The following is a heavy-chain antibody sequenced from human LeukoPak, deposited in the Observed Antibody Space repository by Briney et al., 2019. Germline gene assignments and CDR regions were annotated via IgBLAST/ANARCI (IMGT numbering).Heavy chain of an antibody. D-gene: IGHD2-15*01. Sequence: TGGPLRPPCTASEFPFGDSTMSWAGKAQGKGLDCGGIIRSEDYGATTEYAAFVKGIFTISGDYSKSMAYLQMNSLKAEATAMYYCTRDGGSLDYWGQGTLVTVSS. J-gene: IGHJ4*02. CDR1: EFPFGDST. V-gene: IGHV3-49*04. CDR3: TRDGGSLDY. CDR2: IRSEDYGATT.